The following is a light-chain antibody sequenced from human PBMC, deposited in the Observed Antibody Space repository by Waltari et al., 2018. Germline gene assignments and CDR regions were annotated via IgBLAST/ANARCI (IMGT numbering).Light chain of an antibody. CDR2: ADD. CDR3: AAWDDSLKGVL. J-gene: IGLJ2*01. Sequence: QSVLTQTTSVSEAPRQRVTISCSGSRSNIGNNAVNCYPQVPGKAPKLLVFADDLLPSGVSDRFSGSKSGTSASLAISGLRSEDEGVYFCAAWDDSLKGVLFGGGTKLTVL. V-gene: IGLV1-36*01. CDR1: RSNIGNNA.